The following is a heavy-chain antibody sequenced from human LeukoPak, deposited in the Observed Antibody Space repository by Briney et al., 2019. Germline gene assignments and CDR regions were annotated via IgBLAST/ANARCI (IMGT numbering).Heavy chain of an antibody. J-gene: IGHJ4*02. CDR3: VRAEGSGSSFDY. V-gene: IGHV3-21*01. CDR1: GFPFRSFS. CDR2: ISSSSTYI. D-gene: IGHD3-10*01. Sequence: GGSLRLSCVASGFPFRSFSMNWVCQAPGKGLEWVSSISSSSTYIYYADSVKGRFTISRDNAKNSLYLQMNSLRVEDTAVYYCVRAEGSGSSFDYWGQGTLVTVSS.